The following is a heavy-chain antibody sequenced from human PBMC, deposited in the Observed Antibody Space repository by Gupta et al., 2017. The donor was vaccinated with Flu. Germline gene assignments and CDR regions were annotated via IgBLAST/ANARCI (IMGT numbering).Heavy chain of an antibody. V-gene: IGHV3-23*01. J-gene: IGHJ4*02. D-gene: IGHD3-9*01. CDR1: GFTFSSYA. CDR3: AKALGVIIKWNYFDY. Sequence: EVQLLESGGGLVQPGGSLRLSCAASGFTFSSYAMSWVRQAPGKGLGWVSAISGSGGSTYYADSVKGRFTISRDNSKNTLYLQMNSLRAEDTAVYYCAKALGVIIKWNYFDYWGQGTLVTVSS. CDR2: ISGSGGST.